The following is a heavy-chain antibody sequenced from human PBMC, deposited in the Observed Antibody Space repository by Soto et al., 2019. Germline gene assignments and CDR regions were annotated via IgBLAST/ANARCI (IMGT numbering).Heavy chain of an antibody. J-gene: IGHJ4*02. V-gene: IGHV3-33*01. CDR2: IRYDGSNT. Sequence: QVQLVESGGGVVQPGRSLRLSCAASGFTFSSYGMHWXXXXXXXXXXWVSVIRYDGSNTNYADSVKGRFTISRDTSKXXXXXXXXXXXXXXXXXXXXXXXXXXXXXXPFDYWGQGTLVTVSS. CDR3: XXXXXXXXXXPFDY. CDR1: GFTFSSYG.